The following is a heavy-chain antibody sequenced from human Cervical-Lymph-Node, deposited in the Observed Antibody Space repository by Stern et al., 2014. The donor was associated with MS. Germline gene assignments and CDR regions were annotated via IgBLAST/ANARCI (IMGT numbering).Heavy chain of an antibody. J-gene: IGHJ4*02. CDR2: IIPIFGTA. CDR1: GGTFSNYA. CDR3: ASLLGRIAVASVDY. D-gene: IGHD6-19*01. Sequence: VQLVESGAEVKKPGSSVKVSCKASGGTFSNYAISWVRQAPGQGLEWMGGIIPIFGTANSAQKFQGRVTVTADESTSTAYMELSSLRSDDTAVYYCASLLGRIAVASVDYWGQGTLVTVSS. V-gene: IGHV1-69*01.